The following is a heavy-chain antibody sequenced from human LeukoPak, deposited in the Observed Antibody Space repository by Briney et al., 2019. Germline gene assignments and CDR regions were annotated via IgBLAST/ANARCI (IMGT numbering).Heavy chain of an antibody. CDR3: SKDIVTVPLLTD. D-gene: IGHD2/OR15-2a*01. CDR2: VSDSGSRT. Sequence: GGSLRLSCAASGFTFSSYGMHWVRQAPGKVLEWVSTVSDSGSRTYYADSVEGRFTISRDNSRNTLYLQMNSLRAEDTAIYYCSKDIVTVPLLTDWGQGTLVTVSS. J-gene: IGHJ4*02. CDR1: GFTFSSYG. V-gene: IGHV3-23*01.